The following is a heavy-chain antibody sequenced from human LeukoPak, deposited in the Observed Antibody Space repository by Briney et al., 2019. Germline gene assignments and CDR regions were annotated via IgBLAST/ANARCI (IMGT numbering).Heavy chain of an antibody. CDR2: LYSGGTT. CDR3: ARQVGAITLFEH. Sequence: GGSLRLSCAASGFSVSSNYVSWVRQAPGKGLEWVSALYSGGTTYYADSVKGRFTISRDSSKNTLYLQMSSLRVEDTAVYYCARQVGAITLFEHWGQGTLVTVSS. J-gene: IGHJ4*02. CDR1: GFSVSSNY. V-gene: IGHV3-53*01. D-gene: IGHD1-26*01.